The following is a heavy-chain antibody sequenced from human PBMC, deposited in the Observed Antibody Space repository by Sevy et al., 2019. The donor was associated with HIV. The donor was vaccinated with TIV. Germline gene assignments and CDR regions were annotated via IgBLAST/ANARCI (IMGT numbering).Heavy chain of an antibody. D-gene: IGHD2-15*01. V-gene: IGHV1-69*06. CDR3: ARAVVAATSYYYYMDV. Sequence: ASVKVSCNASGGTFSSYAISWVRQAPGQGLEWMGGIIPIFGTANYAQKFQGRVTITADKSTSTAYMELSSLRSEDTAVYYCARAVVAATSYYYYMDVWGKGTTVTVSS. J-gene: IGHJ6*03. CDR1: GGTFSSYA. CDR2: IIPIFGTA.